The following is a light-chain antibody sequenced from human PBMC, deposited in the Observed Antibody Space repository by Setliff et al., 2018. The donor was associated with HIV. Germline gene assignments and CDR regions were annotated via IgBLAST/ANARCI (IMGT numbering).Light chain of an antibody. J-gene: IGLJ1*01. Sequence: QSALTQPASVPGSPGQSITISCTGSSSDVGGYNYVSWYQQHPGKAPKLMISDVSKRPSGVSNRFSGSKSGNTASLTISGLQAEDEADYYCSSYTSSSPPYVFGTGTKVTVL. V-gene: IGLV2-14*03. CDR2: DVS. CDR1: SSDVGGYNY. CDR3: SSYTSSSPPYV.